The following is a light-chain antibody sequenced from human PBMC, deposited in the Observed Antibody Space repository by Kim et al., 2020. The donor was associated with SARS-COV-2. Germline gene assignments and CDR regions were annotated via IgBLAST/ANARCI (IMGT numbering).Light chain of an antibody. J-gene: IGKJ4*01. CDR1: QDITNY. CDR2: EAS. Sequence: DIQMTQSPSSLSASVGDRVTITCQASQDITNYLNWYQQKAGKAPMLLIHEASTLATGVPSRFSGSGSGTDFSFTISSLQPEDFATYYCQQYDNLPLTFGGGTKVDIK. V-gene: IGKV1-33*01. CDR3: QQYDNLPLT.